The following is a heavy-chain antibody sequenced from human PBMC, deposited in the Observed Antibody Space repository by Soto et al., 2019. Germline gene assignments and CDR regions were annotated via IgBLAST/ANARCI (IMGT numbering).Heavy chain of an antibody. J-gene: IGHJ6*02. D-gene: IGHD3-10*01. CDR2: MNPNSGNT. V-gene: IGHV1-8*01. CDR1: GYTFTSYD. CDR3: AREYPRTYYYGSGSYSGRYYYYGMDV. Sequence: RASVKVSCKASGYTFTSYDINWVRQATGQGLEWMGWMNPNSGNTGYAQKFQGRVTMTRNTSISTAYMELSSLRSEDTAVYYCAREYPRTYYYGSGSYSGRYYYYGMDVWGQGTTVTVSS.